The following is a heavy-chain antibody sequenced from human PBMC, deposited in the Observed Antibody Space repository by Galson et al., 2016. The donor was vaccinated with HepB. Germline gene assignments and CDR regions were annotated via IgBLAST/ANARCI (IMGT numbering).Heavy chain of an antibody. CDR3: AHSMRENCYSCAFDI. Sequence: PALVNPTPTLTLTCTFSGLSLSTSGVGVGWIRQPPGKALEWLATIYWDDRKRYSPSLKSRLTISKDTSKNQVVLTMTNMDPMDTATYFCAHSMRENCYSCAFDIWGQGTVVTVSP. CDR2: IYWDDRK. CDR1: GLSLSTSGVG. V-gene: IGHV2-5*02. D-gene: IGHD2-15*01. J-gene: IGHJ3*02.